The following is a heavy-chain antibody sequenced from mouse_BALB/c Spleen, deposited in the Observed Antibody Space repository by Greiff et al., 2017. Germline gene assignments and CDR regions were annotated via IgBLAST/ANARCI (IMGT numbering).Heavy chain of an antibody. CDR2: ISTYYGNT. CDR1: GYTFTDYA. Sequence: QVQLKQSGPELVRPGVSVKISCKGSGYTFTDYAMHWVKQSHAKSLEWIGVISTYYGNTNYNQKFKGKATMTVDKSSSTAYMELARLTSEDSAIYYCARTGFGYDRGHYYAMDYWGQGTSVTVSS. CDR3: ARTGFGYDRGHYYAMDY. D-gene: IGHD2-14*01. J-gene: IGHJ4*01. V-gene: IGHV1-67*01.